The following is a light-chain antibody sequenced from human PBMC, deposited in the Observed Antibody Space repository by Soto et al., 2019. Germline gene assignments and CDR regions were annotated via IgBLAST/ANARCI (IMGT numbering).Light chain of an antibody. CDR1: SSDVGFYNF. V-gene: IGLV2-8*01. Sequence: QSVLTQPPSASGSPGQSLTISCTGTSSDVGFYNFVSWYQQRPGKAPKLVIYEVTKRPSGVPDRFSGSKSGSTASLTVSGLQADDEADYYCASYAGNNIFVFGTGTKVTVL. J-gene: IGLJ1*01. CDR3: ASYAGNNIFV. CDR2: EVT.